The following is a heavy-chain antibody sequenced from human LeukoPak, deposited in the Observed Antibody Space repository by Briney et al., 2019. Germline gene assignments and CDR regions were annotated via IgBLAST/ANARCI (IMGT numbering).Heavy chain of an antibody. Sequence: SVKVSCKASGGTFIIYAISWVRQAPGQGLEWMGGIIPIFGTANYAQKFQGIVTITTDESTSTAYMELSSLRSEDTAVYYCARGGSSIARYYYYYMDVWGKGTTVTVSS. CDR2: IIPIFGTA. V-gene: IGHV1-69*05. CDR1: GGTFIIYA. D-gene: IGHD6-6*01. J-gene: IGHJ6*03. CDR3: ARGGSSIARYYYYYMDV.